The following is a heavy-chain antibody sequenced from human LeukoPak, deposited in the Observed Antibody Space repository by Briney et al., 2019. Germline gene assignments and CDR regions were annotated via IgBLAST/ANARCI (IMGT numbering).Heavy chain of an antibody. CDR1: GFTFDDYA. Sequence: PGGSLRLSCAASGFTFDDYAMHWVRQAPGKGLEWVSGISWNSVNIGHEDSVKGRFTISRGNAKKSLHLHMNSLRPEDTALYYCVKDRGLRNQWLQVTYDSWGQGTLVTVSS. CDR3: VKDRGLRNQWLQVTYDS. J-gene: IGHJ4*02. CDR2: ISWNSVNI. V-gene: IGHV3-9*01. D-gene: IGHD1-14*01.